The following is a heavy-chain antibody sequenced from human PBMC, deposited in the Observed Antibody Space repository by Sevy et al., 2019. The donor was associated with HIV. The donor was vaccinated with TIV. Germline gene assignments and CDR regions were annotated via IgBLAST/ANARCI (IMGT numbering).Heavy chain of an antibody. D-gene: IGHD3-10*01. CDR2: INPNNGDA. CDR1: GYSFTGFY. Sequence: ASVKVSCKASGYSFTGFYIHLMRQAPGQGLEWMGWINPNNGDAKYAQKYQGRVTMTRDTSATTTYMELTSLRSDDTAMYYCARGYFGSGSYRLLYWGQGAPVTVSS. J-gene: IGHJ4*02. V-gene: IGHV1-2*02. CDR3: ARGYFGSGSYRLLY.